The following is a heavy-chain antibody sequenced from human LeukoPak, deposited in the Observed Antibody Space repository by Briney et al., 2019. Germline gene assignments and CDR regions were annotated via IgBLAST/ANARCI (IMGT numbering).Heavy chain of an antibody. CDR1: GGSISSYY. V-gene: IGHV4-59*01. D-gene: IGHD2-2*01. CDR2: IYYSGST. Sequence: KPSGTLSLTCTVSGGSISSYYWSWIRQPPGKGLEGIGYIYYSGSTNYNPSPKRRVTISVDTSKNQFSLKLSSVPAADTAVYYCARAPHKYKLLNFDYCGQETLVTVSS. CDR3: ARAPHKYKLLNFDY. J-gene: IGHJ4*02.